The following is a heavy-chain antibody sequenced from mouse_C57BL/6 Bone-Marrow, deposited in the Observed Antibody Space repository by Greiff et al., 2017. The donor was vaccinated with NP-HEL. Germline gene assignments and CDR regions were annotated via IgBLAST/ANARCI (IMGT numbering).Heavy chain of an antibody. V-gene: IGHV6-3*01. CDR3: TGGGSSPYAMDY. D-gene: IGHD1-1*01. J-gene: IGHJ4*01. Sequence: EVKLMESGGGLVQPGGSMKLSCVASGFTFSNYWMNWVRQSPETGLEWVAQIRLKSDNYATHYAESVKGRFTISRDDSKSSVYLQMNNLRAEDTGIYYCTGGGSSPYAMDYWGQGTSVTVSS. CDR1: GFTFSNYW. CDR2: IRLKSDNYAT.